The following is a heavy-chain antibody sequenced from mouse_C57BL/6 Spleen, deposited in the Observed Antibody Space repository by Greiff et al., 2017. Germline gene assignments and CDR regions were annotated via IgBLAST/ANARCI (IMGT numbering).Heavy chain of an antibody. CDR1: GYAFTNYL. Sequence: QVQLQQSGAELVRPGTSVKVSCKASGYAFTNYLIEWVKQRPGQGLEWIGVINPGSGGTTYNEKYKGKATLTADKSSSTAYMQLSSLTSEDSAVYFCAREEVRDYWGQGTSVTVSS. J-gene: IGHJ4*01. V-gene: IGHV1-54*01. D-gene: IGHD2-2*01. CDR2: INPGSGGT. CDR3: AREEVRDY.